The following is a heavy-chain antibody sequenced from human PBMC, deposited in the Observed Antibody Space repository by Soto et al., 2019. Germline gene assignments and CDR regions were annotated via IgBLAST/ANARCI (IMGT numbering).Heavy chain of an antibody. V-gene: IGHV1-18*01. CDR3: AREGYQLLVRHYFDY. CDR2: ISAYNGNT. J-gene: IGHJ4*02. D-gene: IGHD2-2*01. Sequence: ASVKVSCKASGYTFTSYGISWVRQAPGQGLEWMGWISAYNGNTNYAQKLQGRVTMTTDTSTSTAYMELRSLRSDDTAVYYCAREGYQLLVRHYFDYWGQGTLVTVSS. CDR1: GYTFTSYG.